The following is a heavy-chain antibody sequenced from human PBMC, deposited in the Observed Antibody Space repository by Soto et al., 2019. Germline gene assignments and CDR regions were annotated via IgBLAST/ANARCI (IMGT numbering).Heavy chain of an antibody. CDR2: ISSSSSYI. Sequence: GGSLRLSCAASGFTFSSYSMNWVRQAPGKGLEWVSPISSSSSYIYYADSVKGRFTISRDNAKNSLYLQMNSLRAEDTAVYYCARGGEYSSGYYYYGMDVWGQGTTVTVSS. D-gene: IGHD6-25*01. CDR1: GFTFSSYS. CDR3: ARGGEYSSGYYYYGMDV. J-gene: IGHJ6*02. V-gene: IGHV3-21*01.